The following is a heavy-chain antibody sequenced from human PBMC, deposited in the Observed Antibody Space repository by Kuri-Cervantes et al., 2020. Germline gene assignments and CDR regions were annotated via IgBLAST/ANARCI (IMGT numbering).Heavy chain of an antibody. V-gene: IGHV3-23*01. Sequence: GGSLRLSCAASGFTFSSYAMSWVRQAPGKGLEWVSAISGSGGSTYYADSVKGRFTISRDNAKNSLYLQMNSLRAEDTAVYYCARAPNNWNYYLYYFDYWGQGTLVTVSS. CDR3: ARAPNNWNYYLYYFDY. D-gene: IGHD1-7*01. CDR2: ISGSGGST. J-gene: IGHJ4*02. CDR1: GFTFSSYA.